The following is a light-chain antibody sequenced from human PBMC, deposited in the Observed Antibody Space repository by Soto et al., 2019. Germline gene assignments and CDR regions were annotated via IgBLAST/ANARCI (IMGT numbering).Light chain of an antibody. CDR3: CSYAGSYTYVL. J-gene: IGLJ2*01. Sequence: QSVLTQPRSVSGSPGQSVTVSCTGTSSDVGGYNYVSWYQQHPGKAPKLMIYDVSKRPAGVPDRFSACKSGNTASLTISGLQAEDEADYYCCSYAGSYTYVLFGGGTKVTVL. CDR1: SSDVGGYNY. CDR2: DVS. V-gene: IGLV2-11*01.